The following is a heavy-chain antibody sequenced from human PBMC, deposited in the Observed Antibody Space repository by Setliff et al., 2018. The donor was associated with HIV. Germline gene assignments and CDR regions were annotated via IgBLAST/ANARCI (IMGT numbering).Heavy chain of an antibody. D-gene: IGHD2-2*01. Sequence: ASVKVSCKASGYTFTNYGISWVRQAPGQGLEWMGWISAYNGNTIYAQKFQDRLTMTTDTSTTTASMELRSLRSDDTAVYYCVRGHCNSDKCWYTWFDPWGQGTLVTVSS. CDR1: GYTFTNYG. CDR2: ISAYNGNT. J-gene: IGHJ5*02. CDR3: VRGHCNSDKCWYTWFDP. V-gene: IGHV1-18*01.